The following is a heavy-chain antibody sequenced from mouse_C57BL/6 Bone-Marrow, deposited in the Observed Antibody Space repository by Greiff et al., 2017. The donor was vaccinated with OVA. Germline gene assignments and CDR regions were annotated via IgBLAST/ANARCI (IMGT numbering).Heavy chain of an antibody. D-gene: IGHD2-1*01. Sequence: VQLQQSGAELVRPGASVKLSCTASGFNIKDDYMHWVQQRPEQGLEWIGWIDPENGDTEYASKFKGRAPITADPSSNTANLPLSSLTSEDTASSYGTPVYYGAYWGQGTLVTVSA. CDR1: GFNIKDDY. J-gene: IGHJ3*01. V-gene: IGHV14-4*01. CDR3: TPVYYGAY. CDR2: IDPENGDT.